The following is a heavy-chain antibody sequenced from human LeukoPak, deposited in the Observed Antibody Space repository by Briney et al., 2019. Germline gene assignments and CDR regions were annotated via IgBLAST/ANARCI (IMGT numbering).Heavy chain of an antibody. D-gene: IGHD3-10*01. CDR1: GXXXXGGXX. CDR2: IYHSGST. J-gene: IGHJ5*02. V-gene: IGHV4-30-2*01. Sequence: GXXXXGGXXWSWIRQPPGKGLXXIGXIYHSGSTYYNPSLKSRVTISVDRSKNQFSLKLSSVTAADTAVYYCARGYYGSGAYNWFDPWGQGTLVTVSS. CDR3: ARGYYGSGAYNWFDP.